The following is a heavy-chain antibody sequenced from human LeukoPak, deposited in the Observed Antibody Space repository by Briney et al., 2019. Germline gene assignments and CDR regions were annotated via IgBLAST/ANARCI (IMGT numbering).Heavy chain of an antibody. CDR2: IYYSGST. D-gene: IGHD5-24*01. CDR3: ARGARAGYNLEPFDY. Sequence: SETLPLTCTVSGGSMSSYYWSWIRQPPGKGLEWIGYIYYSGSTKYNPSLKSRVTISVDTSKNQFSLKLSSVTAADTAVYCARGARAGYNLEPFDYWGQGTLVTVSS. CDR1: GGSMSSYY. V-gene: IGHV4-59*08. J-gene: IGHJ4*02.